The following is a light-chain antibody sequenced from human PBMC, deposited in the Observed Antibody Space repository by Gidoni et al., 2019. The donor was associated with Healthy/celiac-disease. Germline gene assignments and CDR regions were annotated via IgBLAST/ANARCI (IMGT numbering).Light chain of an antibody. CDR2: EDS. J-gene: IGLJ3*02. V-gene: IGLV3-10*01. CDR1: ALPKKY. CDR3: YSTDSSGNHFWV. Sequence: SYELTQPPSVSVSPGQTARLTCSGDALPKKYAYWYQQKSGQAPVLVIYEDSKLPSGIPERFSGSSSGTMATLTISGAQVEDEADYYCYSTDSSGNHFWVFGGGTKLTVL.